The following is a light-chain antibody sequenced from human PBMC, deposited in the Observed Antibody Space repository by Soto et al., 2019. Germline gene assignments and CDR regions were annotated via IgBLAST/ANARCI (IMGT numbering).Light chain of an antibody. V-gene: IGKV3-20*01. J-gene: IGKJ5*01. CDR2: DAA. Sequence: SVLTQSPSTLSLSPGERATLSCRASQIIMRKYLAWYQQRFGQAPRLLLYDAARRGTGILDRFSGSGSGTDFTLTIIGLVPADDAVYYCRKYGRSLPITFGEGTRLDIK. CDR1: QIIMRKY. CDR3: RKYGRSLPIT.